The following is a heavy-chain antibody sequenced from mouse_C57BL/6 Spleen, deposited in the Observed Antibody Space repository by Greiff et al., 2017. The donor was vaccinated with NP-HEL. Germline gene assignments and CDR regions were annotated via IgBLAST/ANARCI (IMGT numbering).Heavy chain of an antibody. CDR1: GFTFSDYG. Sequence: EVKLQESGGGLVKPGGSLKLSCAASGFTFSDYGMHWVRQAPEKGLEWVAYISSGSSTIYYADTVKGRFTISRDNAKNTLFLQMTSLRSEDTAMYYCARPSYYYGSSYYFDYWGQGTTLTVSS. D-gene: IGHD1-1*01. CDR3: ARPSYYYGSSYYFDY. CDR2: ISSGSSTI. J-gene: IGHJ2*01. V-gene: IGHV5-17*01.